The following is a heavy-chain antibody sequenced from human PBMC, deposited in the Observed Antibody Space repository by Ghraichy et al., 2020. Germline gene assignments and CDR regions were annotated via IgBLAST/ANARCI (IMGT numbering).Heavy chain of an antibody. D-gene: IGHD3-22*01. CDR2: ISGSGGST. CDR1: GFTFSSYA. CDR3: AKDQSYDSSGYYHRWFDP. Sequence: GSLRLSCAASGFTFSSYAMSWVRQAPGKGLEWVSAISGSGGSTYYADSVKGRFTISRDNSKNTLYLQMNSLRAEDTAVYYCAKDQSYDSSGYYHRWFDPWGQGTLVTVSS. J-gene: IGHJ5*02. V-gene: IGHV3-23*01.